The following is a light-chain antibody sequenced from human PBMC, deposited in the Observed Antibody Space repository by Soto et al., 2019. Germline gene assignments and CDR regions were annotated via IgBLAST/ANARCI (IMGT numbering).Light chain of an antibody. Sequence: EIVMTQSPATLSVSPGERATLSCRDSQSVSSNLAWYQQKPGQAPRLLIYGASTRATGIPARFSGSGSGTEFTLTISSLQSEDFAVYYCQQYNNWPPLTFGGGTKGISN. CDR1: QSVSSN. CDR2: GAS. V-gene: IGKV3-15*01. CDR3: QQYNNWPPLT. J-gene: IGKJ4*01.